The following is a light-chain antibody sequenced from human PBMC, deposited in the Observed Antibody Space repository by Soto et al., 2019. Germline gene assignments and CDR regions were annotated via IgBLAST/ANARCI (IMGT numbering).Light chain of an antibody. CDR2: EGS. V-gene: IGLV2-23*01. CDR1: SSDVGSYNL. CDR3: RSYAGSRV. J-gene: IGLJ3*02. Sequence: QSALTQPASVSGSPGQSITISCTGTSSDVGSYNLVSWYQQHPGKAPKLMIYEGSKRPSGVSNRFSGSKSGNTASLTISGLQAEDEADYYCRSYAGSRVFGGGTKVTVL.